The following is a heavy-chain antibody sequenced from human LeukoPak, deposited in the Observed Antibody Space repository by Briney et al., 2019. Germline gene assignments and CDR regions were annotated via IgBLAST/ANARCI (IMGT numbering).Heavy chain of an antibody. J-gene: IGHJ2*01. Sequence: PGGSLRLSCAASGFTFSSYGMHWVRQDPGKGLEWVAVISYDGSNKYYADSVKGRFTISRDNSKNTLYLQMNSLRAEDTAVYYCASPEDGDYPTGYFDLWGRGTLVTVSS. V-gene: IGHV3-30*03. D-gene: IGHD4-17*01. CDR2: ISYDGSNK. CDR3: ASPEDGDYPTGYFDL. CDR1: GFTFSSYG.